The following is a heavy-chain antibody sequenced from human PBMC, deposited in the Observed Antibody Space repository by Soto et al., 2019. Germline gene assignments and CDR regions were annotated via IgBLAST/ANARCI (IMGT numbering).Heavy chain of an antibody. CDR3: ARRLIDATYYYYGMDV. V-gene: IGHV3-53*01. Sequence: PGGSLRLSCAASGFTVSSNYMSWVRQAPGKGLEWVSVIYSGGSTYYADSVKGRFTISRDNSKNTLYLQMNSLRAEDTALYYCARRLIDATYYYYGMDVWGQGTTVTVSS. CDR2: IYSGGST. J-gene: IGHJ6*02. D-gene: IGHD2-15*01. CDR1: GFTVSSNY.